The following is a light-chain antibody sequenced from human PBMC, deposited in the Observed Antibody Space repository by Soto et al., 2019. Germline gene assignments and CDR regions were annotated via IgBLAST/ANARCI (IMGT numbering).Light chain of an antibody. CDR3: QQYDNRPYT. CDR2: DAS. J-gene: IGKJ2*01. Sequence: DIQMTQSPSSLSASVGDRVTITCQASQDISNYLNWYQQKPGKAPKLLIYDASKWETGVLSRFSRSRCGTDLTFTISSLQHKDIATYYCQQYDNRPYTFGQGAKLEL. CDR1: QDISNY. V-gene: IGKV1-33*01.